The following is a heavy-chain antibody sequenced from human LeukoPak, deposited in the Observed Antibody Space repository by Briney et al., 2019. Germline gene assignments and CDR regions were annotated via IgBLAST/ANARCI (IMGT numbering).Heavy chain of an antibody. D-gene: IGHD1-7*01. CDR3: ASRYNWNYDY. V-gene: IGHV3-53*01. J-gene: IGHJ4*02. CDR2: IYSGGST. Sequence: EWVSVIYSGGSTYYADSVKRRFTISRDNSKNTLYLQMNSLRAEDTAVYYCASRYNWNYDYWGQGTLVTVSS.